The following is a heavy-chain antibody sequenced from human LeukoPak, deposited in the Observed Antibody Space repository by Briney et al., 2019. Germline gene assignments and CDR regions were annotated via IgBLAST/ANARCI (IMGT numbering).Heavy chain of an antibody. J-gene: IGHJ3*02. D-gene: IGHD6-19*01. CDR2: IHASGDT. CDR3: ARDVSSGWYRDDAFDI. V-gene: IGHV4-4*07. CDR1: GGTTSIYY. Sequence: PSETLSLTCTVSGGTTSIYYWIWIRQIAGKGLEWIGRIHASGDTTYNPSLKSRVTMSLDTSKNQFSLKLSSVTAADTAVYYCARDVSSGWYRDDAFDIWGQGTMVTVSS.